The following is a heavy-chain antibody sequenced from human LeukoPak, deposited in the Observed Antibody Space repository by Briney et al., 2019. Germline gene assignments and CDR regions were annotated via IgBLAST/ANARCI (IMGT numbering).Heavy chain of an antibody. V-gene: IGHV4-39*07. CDR3: ARFMTTVFPWFDP. CDR1: GGSISSSSYY. J-gene: IGHJ5*02. CDR2: IYYSGST. Sequence: SETLSLTCTVSGGSISSSSYYWGWIRQPPGKGLEWNGSIYYSGSTNYNPSLKSRVTISVDTSKNQFSLKLSSVTAADTAVYYCARFMTTVFPWFDPWGQGTLVTVSS. D-gene: IGHD4-17*01.